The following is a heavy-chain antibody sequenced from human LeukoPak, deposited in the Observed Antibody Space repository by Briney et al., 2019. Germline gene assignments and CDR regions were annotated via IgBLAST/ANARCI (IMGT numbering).Heavy chain of an antibody. Sequence: GASVKVSCKVSGYTLTELSMHWVRQAPGKGLEWMGGFDPEDGETIYAQKFQGRVTMTEDTSTDTAYMELSSLRSEDTAVYYCATLVATIQPYYYYYYMDVWGKGTTVTVSS. J-gene: IGHJ6*03. V-gene: IGHV1-24*01. CDR2: FDPEDGET. CDR3: ATLVATIQPYYYYYYMDV. D-gene: IGHD5-12*01. CDR1: GYTLTELS.